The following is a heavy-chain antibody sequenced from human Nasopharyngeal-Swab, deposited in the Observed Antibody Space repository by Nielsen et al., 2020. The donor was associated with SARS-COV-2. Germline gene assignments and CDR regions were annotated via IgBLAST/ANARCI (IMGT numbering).Heavy chain of an antibody. CDR3: ARDIQPIAAATHDIDY. J-gene: IGHJ4*02. D-gene: IGHD6-13*01. Sequence: LSLTCAASGFIFDDYGMHWVRQAPGKGLEWVAVIWYDGSNKDYADSVKGRFTISRDNSKNTLYLQMNSLRAEDTAVYYCARDIQPIAAATHDIDYWGQGTLVTVSS. CDR2: IWYDGSNK. V-gene: IGHV3-33*08. CDR1: GFIFDDYG.